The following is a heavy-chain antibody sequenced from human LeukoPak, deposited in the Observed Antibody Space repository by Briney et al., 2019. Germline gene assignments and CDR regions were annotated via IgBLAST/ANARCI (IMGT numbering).Heavy chain of an antibody. J-gene: IGHJ4*02. V-gene: IGHV4-39*01. Sequence: SENLSLTCTVSGVSISGSSHYWDWIRQPPGKELEWIGSIYYSVSTYHNPSLQSRVTISVYTSKNEISLKLTSVTAADTAVYYCARHNSAGYSYGYDYWGQGTLVTVAS. D-gene: IGHD5-18*01. CDR3: ARHNSAGYSYGYDY. CDR2: IYYSVST. CDR1: GVSISGSSHY.